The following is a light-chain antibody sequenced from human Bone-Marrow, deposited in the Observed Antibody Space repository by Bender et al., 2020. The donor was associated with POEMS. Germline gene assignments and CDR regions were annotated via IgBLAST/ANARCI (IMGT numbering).Light chain of an antibody. CDR1: GSNIGNNY. CDR3: DTWDTSLSDVL. V-gene: IGLV1-51*02. J-gene: IGLJ3*02. Sequence: QSVLTQPPSVSAAPGQKVTISCSGSGSNIGNNYVSWYQQVPGTAPKLLIYENDKRPSGIPDRFSGSKSGTSATLGITGLQTGDEADYYCDTWDTSLSDVLFGGGTKLTVL. CDR2: END.